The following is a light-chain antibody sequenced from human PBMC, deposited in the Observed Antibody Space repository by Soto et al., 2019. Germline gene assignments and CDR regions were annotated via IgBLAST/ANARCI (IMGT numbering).Light chain of an antibody. J-gene: IGLJ2*01. Sequence: QSVLTQPPSASGTPGQRVTLSCSGSSSNIGSNTVNWYQQLPGTAPKLLIYSNNQRPSGVPDRFSGSKSGTSASLAISGLQSEEEADYYCAAWDDSLKGGVFGGGTKPTVL. V-gene: IGLV1-44*01. CDR1: SSNIGSNT. CDR2: SNN. CDR3: AAWDDSLKGGV.